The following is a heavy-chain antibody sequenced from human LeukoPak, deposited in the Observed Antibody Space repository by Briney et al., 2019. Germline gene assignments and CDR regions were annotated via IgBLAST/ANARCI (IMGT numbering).Heavy chain of an antibody. V-gene: IGHV4-59*01. D-gene: IGHD3-10*01. J-gene: IGHJ4*02. CDR2: IYFTGGT. CDR1: GGSINNYY. Sequence: SETLSLTCNVSGGSINNYYWSWLRQPPGKGLEWIGYIYFTGGTNYDPSLKSRVTMSIDTSKNQFSLKLNSVTAADTAFYYCARGGGLFDYWGQGSLVTVSS. CDR3: ARGGGLFDY.